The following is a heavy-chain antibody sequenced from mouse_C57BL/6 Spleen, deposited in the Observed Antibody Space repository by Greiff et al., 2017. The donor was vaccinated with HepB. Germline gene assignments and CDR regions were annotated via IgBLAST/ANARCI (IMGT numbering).Heavy chain of an antibody. V-gene: IGHV14-2*01. D-gene: IGHD3-2*02. CDR2: IAPEDGET. Sequence: VQLKQSGAELVKPGASVKLSCTASGFNIKDYYMPWVKQRTEQGLEWIGRIAPEDGETKYAPKFQGKATITADTSSNTAYLQLSSRTSEDTAVYYCAPDSSGYVWFADWGQGTLVTVSA. J-gene: IGHJ3*01. CDR1: GFNIKDYY. CDR3: APDSSGYVWFAD.